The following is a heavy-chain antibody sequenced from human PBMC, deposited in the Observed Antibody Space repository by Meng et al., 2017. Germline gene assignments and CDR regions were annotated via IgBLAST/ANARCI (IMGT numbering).Heavy chain of an antibody. CDR1: GFTFSSYW. CDR2: IKQDGSEK. V-gene: IGHV3-7*01. J-gene: IGHJ3*02. D-gene: IGHD3-22*01. CDR3: ARIRSWSITMIETVHAFDI. Sequence: GESLKISCAASGFTFSSYWMSWVRQAPGKGLEWVANIKQDGSEKYYVDSVKGRFTISRDNAKNSLYLQMNSLRAEDTAVYYCARIRSWSITMIETVHAFDIWGQGTMVTVSS.